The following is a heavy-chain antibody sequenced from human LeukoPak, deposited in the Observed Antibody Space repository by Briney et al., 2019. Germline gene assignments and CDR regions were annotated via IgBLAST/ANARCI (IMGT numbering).Heavy chain of an antibody. CDR3: ARQPSGWYTGYYYYMDV. CDR2: INHSGST. V-gene: IGHV4-34*01. J-gene: IGHJ6*03. Sequence: SETPSLTCAVYGGSFSGYYWSWIRQPPGQGLEWIGEINHSGSTNYNPSLKSRVTISVDTSKNQFSLKLSSVTAADTAVYYCARQPSGWYTGYYYYMDVWGKGTTVTISS. CDR1: GGSFSGYY. D-gene: IGHD6-19*01.